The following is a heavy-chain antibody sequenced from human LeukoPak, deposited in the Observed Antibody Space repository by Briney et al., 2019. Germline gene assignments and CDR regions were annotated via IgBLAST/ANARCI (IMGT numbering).Heavy chain of an antibody. CDR3: AKDRDTGFYVKGSFEI. D-gene: IGHD3-9*01. V-gene: IGHV3-66*01. CDR2: IYSGGSA. J-gene: IGHJ3*02. Sequence: ETLSLTCTVSGGSISSYYMSWVRQAPGKGLEWVAVIYSGGSAHHAAPVRGRFTISRDKSENTVYLQMNNLRVEDTAVYYCAKDRDTGFYVKGSFEIWGQGTTVTVSS. CDR1: GGSISSYY.